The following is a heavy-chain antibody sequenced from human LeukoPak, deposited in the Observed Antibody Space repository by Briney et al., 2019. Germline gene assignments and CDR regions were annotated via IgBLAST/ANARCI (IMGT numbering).Heavy chain of an antibody. D-gene: IGHD1-26*01. CDR1: GFPFSDYW. CDR2: SNSDERST. J-gene: IGHJ6*02. V-gene: IGHV3-74*01. Sequence: QPGGSLRLSCAASGFPFSDYWMHWVPQAPGKGLVCVSRSNSDERSTTYADSVKGRFTISRDNAKNTLYVQMNRLRAEDTAVYYCARAMLGAPYGMDVWRQGTTVTVSS. CDR3: ARAMLGAPYGMDV.